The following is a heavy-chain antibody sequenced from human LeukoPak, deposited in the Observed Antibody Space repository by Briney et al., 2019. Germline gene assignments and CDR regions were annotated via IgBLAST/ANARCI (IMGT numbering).Heavy chain of an antibody. V-gene: IGHV4-31*03. CDR1: GASINSDGNY. CDR3: ARDQSGYAVFDY. D-gene: IGHD2-2*01. Sequence: NPSETLCLTCTVSGASINSDGNYWIWNCIRQCPGKGRERISYIHHRGGTYSSPSLRSRVTMSVDTSRNQFSLQMSSVTAADTAVYYCARDQSGYAVFDYWGQGNLVTVSS. CDR2: IHHRGGT. J-gene: IGHJ4*02.